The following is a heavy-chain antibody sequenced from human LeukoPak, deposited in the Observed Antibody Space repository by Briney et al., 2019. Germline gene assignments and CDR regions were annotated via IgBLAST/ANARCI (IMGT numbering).Heavy chain of an antibody. CDR2: IYDSGST. J-gene: IGHJ4*02. CDR1: GGSIRSSYYY. V-gene: IGHV4-39*01. Sequence: SETLSLTCTVSGGSIRSSYYYWGWIRQPPGKGLEWIGSIYDSGSTYYNPSLKSRVTISVDTSKNQFSLKLNSVTAADTAVYYCARGVSRFLEWFDYWGQGTLVTVSS. CDR3: ARGVSRFLEWFDY. D-gene: IGHD3-3*01.